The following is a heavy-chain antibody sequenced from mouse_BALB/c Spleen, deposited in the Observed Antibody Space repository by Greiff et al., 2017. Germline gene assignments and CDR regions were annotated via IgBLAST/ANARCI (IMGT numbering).Heavy chain of an antibody. V-gene: IGHV1-77*01. CDR1: GYTFTDYY. D-gene: IGHD2-3*01. CDR3: ARWLLRGDFDY. J-gene: IGHJ2*01. CDR2: IYPGSGNT. Sequence: VQLQQSGAELARPGASVKLSCKASGYTFTDYYINWVKQRTGQGLEWIGEIYPGSGNTYYNEKFKGKATLTADKSSSTAYMQLSSLTSEDSAVYFCARWLLRGDFDYWGQGTTLTVSS.